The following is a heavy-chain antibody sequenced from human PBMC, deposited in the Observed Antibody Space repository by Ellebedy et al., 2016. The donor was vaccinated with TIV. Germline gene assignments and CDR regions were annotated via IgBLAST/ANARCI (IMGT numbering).Heavy chain of an antibody. CDR3: AKVNTTMVTVFSYIEN. CDR2: ISYDGSTE. J-gene: IGHJ4*02. D-gene: IGHD5-18*01. CDR1: GFTFSNCG. V-gene: IGHV3-30*18. Sequence: GESLKISCAASGFTFSNCGMHWVRPAPGKGLEWVAVISYDGSTEYYADSVKGRFTISRDNSKNTLYLQMNSLRPEDTAIYYCAKVNTTMVTVFSYIENWGQGTLVTVSS.